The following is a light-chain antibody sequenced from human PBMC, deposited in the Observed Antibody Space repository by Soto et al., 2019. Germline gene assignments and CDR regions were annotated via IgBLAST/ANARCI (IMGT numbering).Light chain of an antibody. CDR2: AAS. V-gene: IGKV1-27*01. CDR1: QTITSY. J-gene: IGKJ5*01. CDR3: QKYNSAPRT. Sequence: DIQMTQSPSSLSASVGDRVAITCRASQTITSYLNWYQQKPTKAPKLLIYAASSLQSGVPSRFSGSGSGTDFTLTISSLQPEDVATYYCQKYNSAPRTFGQGTRLEIK.